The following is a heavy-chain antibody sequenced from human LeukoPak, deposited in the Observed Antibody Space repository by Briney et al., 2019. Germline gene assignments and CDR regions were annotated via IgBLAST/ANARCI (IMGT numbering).Heavy chain of an antibody. J-gene: IGHJ6*02. V-gene: IGHV1-8*01. CDR2: MNPNRGNR. Sequence: ASVKVSCKASVYIFTRYDINGVRQATEQGLEWMGWMNPNRGNRGSAQNFQGRVTLTRNTSISTAYMEQSRLRSEDTAVYHCARRRLAGSTPPPYYYILDVWGQGTTVTVSS. CDR1: VYIFTRYD. CDR3: ARRRLAGSTPPPYYYILDV. D-gene: IGHD3-3*02.